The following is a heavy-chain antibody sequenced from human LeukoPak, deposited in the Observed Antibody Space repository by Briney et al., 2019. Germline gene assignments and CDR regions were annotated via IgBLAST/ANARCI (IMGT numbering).Heavy chain of an antibody. D-gene: IGHD3-22*01. J-gene: IGHJ4*02. Sequence: SVKVSCKASGGTFSGYAISWVRQAPGQGLEWMGGIIPIFGTANYAQKFQGRVTITADESTSTAYMELSSLRSEDTAVYYCARTPMRGSGYYYGSFDYWGQGTLVTVSS. CDR2: IIPIFGTA. CDR3: ARTPMRGSGYYYGSFDY. CDR1: GGTFSGYA. V-gene: IGHV1-69*01.